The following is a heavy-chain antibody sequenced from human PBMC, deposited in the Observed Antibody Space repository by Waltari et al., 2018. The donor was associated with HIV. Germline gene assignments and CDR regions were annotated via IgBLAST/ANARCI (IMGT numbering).Heavy chain of an antibody. Sequence: EVQLVESGGGLVKPGGSLRLSCAASGFTFSNAWMSWVRQAPGKGLEWVGRIKSKTDGGTTDYAAPVKGRFTISRDDSKNTLYLQMNSLKTEDTAVYYCTTDMGSEGSSGFFDYWGQGTLVTVSS. CDR3: TTDMGSEGSSGFFDY. V-gene: IGHV3-15*01. CDR1: GFTFSNAW. D-gene: IGHD6-19*01. CDR2: IKSKTDGGTT. J-gene: IGHJ4*02.